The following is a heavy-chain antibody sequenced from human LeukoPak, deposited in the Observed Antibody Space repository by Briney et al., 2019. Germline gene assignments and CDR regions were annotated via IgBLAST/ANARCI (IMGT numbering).Heavy chain of an antibody. CDR3: ARGYYDSSGYYAFAEYFQH. D-gene: IGHD3-22*01. CDR2: ISAYNGNT. J-gene: IGHJ1*01. Sequence: ASVKVSCKASGYTFTSYGISWVRQAPGQGLEWMGWISAYNGNTNYAQKLQGRVTMTTDTSTSTAYMELRCLRSDDTAVYYCARGYYDSSGYYAFAEYFQHWGQGTLVTVSS. CDR1: GYTFTSYG. V-gene: IGHV1-18*01.